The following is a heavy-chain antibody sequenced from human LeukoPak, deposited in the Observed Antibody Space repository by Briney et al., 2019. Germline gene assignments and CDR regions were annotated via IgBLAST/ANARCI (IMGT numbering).Heavy chain of an antibody. CDR1: GGTFSSYA. D-gene: IGHD3-9*01. V-gene: IGHV1-69*04. Sequence: SVKVSCKASGGTFSSYAISWVRQAPGQGLEWMGRIIPIFGIANYAQKFQGRVTITADKSTSTAYMELSSLRSEDTAVYYCATEGPTIFSPHSKTYYFDYWGQGTLVTVSS. CDR2: IIPIFGIA. CDR3: ATEGPTIFSPHSKTYYFDY. J-gene: IGHJ4*02.